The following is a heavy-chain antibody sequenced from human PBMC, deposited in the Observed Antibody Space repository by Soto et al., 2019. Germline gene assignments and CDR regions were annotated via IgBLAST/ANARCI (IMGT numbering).Heavy chain of an antibody. D-gene: IGHD2-2*01. V-gene: IGHV3-9*01. Sequence: GGSLRLSCAASGFTFDDYAMHWVRQAPGKGLEWVSGISWNSGSIGYADSVKGRFTISRDNAKNSLYLQMNSLRAEDTALYYCAKSNCSSTSCYAGHWFDPWGQGTLVTVSS. CDR3: AKSNCSSTSCYAGHWFDP. J-gene: IGHJ5*02. CDR1: GFTFDDYA. CDR2: ISWNSGSI.